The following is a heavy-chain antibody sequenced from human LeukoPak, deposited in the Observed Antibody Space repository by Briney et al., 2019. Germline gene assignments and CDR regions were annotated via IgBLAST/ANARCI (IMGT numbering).Heavy chain of an antibody. CDR2: ITSSSTYI. D-gene: IGHD2-15*01. J-gene: IGHJ4*02. CDR3: TRDGCSGGTCFPWDY. V-gene: IGHV3-21*01. Sequence: PGGSLRLSCAASGFRISSYSINWVRQAPGKGLEWVSSITSSSTYIYYADSVKGRFTISRDNAKNSLYLQMNSLRAEDTAVYYCTRDGCSGGTCFPWDYWGQGTLVTVSS. CDR1: GFRISSYS.